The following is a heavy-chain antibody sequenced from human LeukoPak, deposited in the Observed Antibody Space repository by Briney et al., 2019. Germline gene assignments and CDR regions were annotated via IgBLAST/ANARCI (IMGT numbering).Heavy chain of an antibody. CDR2: ITGNNGNT. Sequence: AASVKVSCTPSGYTFSGYGISWVRQAPGQGLEWMGWITGNNGNTNYAPSLQGRVTMTTDTSTNTVYMELTSLKSDDTAVYYCARDQRNSGSYRFEYWGQGTPVTVSS. D-gene: IGHD1-26*01. V-gene: IGHV1-18*01. CDR3: ARDQRNSGSYRFEY. CDR1: GYTFSGYG. J-gene: IGHJ4*02.